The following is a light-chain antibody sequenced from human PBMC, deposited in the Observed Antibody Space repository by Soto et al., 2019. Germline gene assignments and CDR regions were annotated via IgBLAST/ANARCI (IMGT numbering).Light chain of an antibody. CDR3: QQHINRLS. V-gene: IGKV3-11*01. Sequence: ENLFSQSPTPLSFSPGGKATLSRRASQSVSNFLAWYQQKPGQAPRLLIYHASNRATGIPARFSGSGSGTDFTLTISTLEPEDFAVYYCQQHINRLSFGGGTKVDIK. CDR2: HAS. J-gene: IGKJ4*01. CDR1: QSVSNF.